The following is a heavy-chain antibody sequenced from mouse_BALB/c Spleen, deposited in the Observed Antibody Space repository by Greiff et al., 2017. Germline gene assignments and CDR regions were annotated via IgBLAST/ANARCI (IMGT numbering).Heavy chain of an antibody. J-gene: IGHJ4*01. D-gene: IGHD2-2*01. V-gene: IGHV2-5-1*01. CDR3: AKKKGGNDLYAMDY. CDR1: GFSLTSYG. CDR2: IWRGGST. Sequence: VQLQQSGPSLVQPSQSLSITCTVSGFSLTSYGVHWVRQSPGKGLEWLGVIWRGGSTDYTAAFMSRLSITKDNSKSQVFFKMNSLQADDTAIYYCAKKKGGNDLYAMDYWGQGTSVTVSS.